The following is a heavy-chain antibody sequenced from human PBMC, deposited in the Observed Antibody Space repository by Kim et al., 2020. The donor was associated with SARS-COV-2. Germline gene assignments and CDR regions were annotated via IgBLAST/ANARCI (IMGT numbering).Heavy chain of an antibody. CDR3: VSTRPPYSYGYMDAYYYGMDV. D-gene: IGHD5-18*01. Sequence: GGSLRLSCAASGFTFSSYAMSWVRQAPGKGLEWVSAISGSGGSTYYADSVKGRFTISRDNSKNTLYLQMNSLRAEDTAVYYCVSTRPPYSYGYMDAYYYGMDVWGQGTTVTVSS. V-gene: IGHV3-23*01. CDR2: ISGSGGST. CDR1: GFTFSSYA. J-gene: IGHJ6*02.